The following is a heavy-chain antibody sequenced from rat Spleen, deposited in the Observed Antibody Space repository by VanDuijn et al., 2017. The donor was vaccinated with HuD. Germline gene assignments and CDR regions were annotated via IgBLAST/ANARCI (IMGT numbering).Heavy chain of an antibody. J-gene: IGHJ3*01. Sequence: EVQLVESGGGLVQPGGSLRLSCAASGFTFSDYYMAWVRQTPTKGLEWVASISTGGGNTYYRDSVKGRFTISRDNAHNTLYLQLNSLRSEDTATYYCARHELPGYNPFAYWGQGTLVTVSS. CDR3: ARHELPGYNPFAY. CDR1: GFTFSDYY. V-gene: IGHV5S23*01. CDR2: ISTGGGNT. D-gene: IGHD1-4*01.